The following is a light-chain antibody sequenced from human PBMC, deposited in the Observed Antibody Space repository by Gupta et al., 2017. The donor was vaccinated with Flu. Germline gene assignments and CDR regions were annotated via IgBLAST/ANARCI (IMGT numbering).Light chain of an antibody. V-gene: IGLV2-23*02. CDR1: SSDVGSYYL. Sequence: ALTQPASVSGSPGQSITISCTGTSSDVGSYYLVSWYQQHLGKAPTLIIYEVTKRPSGGSRRFSASKSDNAASLTTSGRQAVDEADDYCCSYDPSLSRYVFGTGTKLTVL. J-gene: IGLJ1*01. CDR3: CSYDPSLSRYV. CDR2: EVT.